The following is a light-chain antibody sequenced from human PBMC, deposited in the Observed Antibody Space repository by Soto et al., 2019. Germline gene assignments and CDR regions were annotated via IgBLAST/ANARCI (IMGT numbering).Light chain of an antibody. CDR1: TGAVTSAHY. CDR3: LLSYSGARV. J-gene: IGLJ3*02. Sequence: QAVVTQESSLTVSPGGTVTLTCGSSTGAVTSAHYPYWFQQKPGQAPRTLIYDTNNKHSWTPARFSGSLLGGKAALTLSGAQSEDEAEYYRLLSYSGARVFGGGTKLTVL. V-gene: IGLV7-46*01. CDR2: DTN.